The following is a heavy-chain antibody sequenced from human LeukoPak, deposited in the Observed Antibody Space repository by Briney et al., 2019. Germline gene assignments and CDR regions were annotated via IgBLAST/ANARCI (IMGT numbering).Heavy chain of an antibody. Sequence: ASVKVSCKASGGTFSSYAISWVRQAPGQGLEWMGRIIPILGIANYAQKFQGRVTITADKSTSTAYMEPSSLRSEDTAVYYCARDLRAGYCSGGSCGMDVWGQGTTVTVSS. CDR1: GGTFSSYA. D-gene: IGHD2-15*01. J-gene: IGHJ6*02. CDR3: ARDLRAGYCSGGSCGMDV. CDR2: IIPILGIA. V-gene: IGHV1-69*04.